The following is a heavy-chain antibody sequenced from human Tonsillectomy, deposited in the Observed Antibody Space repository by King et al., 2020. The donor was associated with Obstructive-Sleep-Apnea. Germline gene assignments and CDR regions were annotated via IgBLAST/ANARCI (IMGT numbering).Heavy chain of an antibody. J-gene: IGHJ5*02. D-gene: IGHD5-12*01. CDR1: GESFSGYY. Sequence: VQLQQWGAGLLKPSETLSLTCAVYGESFSGYYWSWIRQPPGKGLEWIGEIVQSGSTNYTPSLKSRVTIAVDTSKNQFSLALRSVTAADTAVYYCARGEPATIVPTIRNWFDPWGQGTLVTVSA. CDR3: ARGEPATIVPTIRNWFDP. V-gene: IGHV4-34*01. CDR2: IVQSGST.